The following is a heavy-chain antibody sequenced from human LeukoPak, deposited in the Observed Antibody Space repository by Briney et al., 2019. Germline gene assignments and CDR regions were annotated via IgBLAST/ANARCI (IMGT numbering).Heavy chain of an antibody. CDR2: INHSGST. CDR1: GGSFSGYY. J-gene: IGHJ4*02. D-gene: IGHD3-3*01. CDR3: ARAYYDFWSGYYTGFDY. V-gene: IGHV4-34*01. Sequence: KPSETLSLTCAFYGGSFSGYYWSWIRQPPGKGLEWIGEINHSGSTNYNPSLKSRVTISVDTSKNQFSPKLSSVTAADTAVYYCARAYYDFWSGYYTGFDYWGQGTLVTVSS.